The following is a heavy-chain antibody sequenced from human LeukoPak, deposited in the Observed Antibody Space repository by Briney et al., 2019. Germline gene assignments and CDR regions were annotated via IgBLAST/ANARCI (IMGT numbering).Heavy chain of an antibody. CDR2: ISAYNGNT. CDR1: GYTFTSYG. V-gene: IGHV1-18*01. D-gene: IGHD6-19*01. J-gene: IGHJ6*03. Sequence: ASVKVSYKASGYTFTSYGISWVRQAPGQGLEWMGWISAYNGNTNYAQKLQGRVTMTTDTSTSTAYMELRSLRSDDTAVYYCARDSGGWHYYYYYMDVWGKGTTVTISS. CDR3: ARDSGGWHYYYYYMDV.